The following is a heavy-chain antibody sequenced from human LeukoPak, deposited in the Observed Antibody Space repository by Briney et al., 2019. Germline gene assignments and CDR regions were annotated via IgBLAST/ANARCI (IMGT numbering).Heavy chain of an antibody. CDR3: AGRGQRYFRD. D-gene: IGHD3-9*01. Sequence: SETLSLICSVSGDSISTAYSSWIRQSPEKGLEWIGYIYKIGNTDYNPSLKSRVTISLDTSKNQLSLSLKSVTAADTAVYYCAGRGQRYFRDWGQGTLVTVSS. V-gene: IGHV4-59*08. CDR1: GDSISTAY. J-gene: IGHJ1*01. CDR2: IYKIGNT.